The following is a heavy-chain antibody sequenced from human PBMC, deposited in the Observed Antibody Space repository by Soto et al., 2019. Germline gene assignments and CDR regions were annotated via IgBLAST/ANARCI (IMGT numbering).Heavy chain of an antibody. D-gene: IGHD3-22*01. Sequence: ASVKVSCKASGYTFTSYGIGWVRQAPGQGLEWMGWISAYNGNTNYAQKLQGRVTMTTDTSTSTAYMELRSLRSDDTAVYYCARADRYYYDSSGYYYWGQGTLVTVSS. CDR1: GYTFTSYG. CDR3: ARADRYYYDSSGYYY. J-gene: IGHJ4*02. CDR2: ISAYNGNT. V-gene: IGHV1-18*01.